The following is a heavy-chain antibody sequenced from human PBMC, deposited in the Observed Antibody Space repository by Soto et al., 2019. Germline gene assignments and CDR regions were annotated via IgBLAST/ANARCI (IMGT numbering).Heavy chain of an antibody. D-gene: IGHD3-3*01. CDR2: INHSGST. CDR3: ARIPRSGYYYGMDV. V-gene: IGHV4-34*01. CDR1: GGSFSGYY. Sequence: SETLSLTCAVYGGSFSGYYWSWIRQPPGKGLEWIGEINHSGSTNYNPSLKSRVTISVDTSKNQFSLKLSSVTAADTAVYYCARIPRSGYYYGMDVWGQGTTVTVSS. J-gene: IGHJ6*02.